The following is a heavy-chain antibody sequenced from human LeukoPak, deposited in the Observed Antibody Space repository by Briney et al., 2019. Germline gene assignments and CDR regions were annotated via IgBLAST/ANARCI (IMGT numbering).Heavy chain of an antibody. CDR1: GYSFTSYW. D-gene: IGHD3-3*01. J-gene: IGHJ4*02. CDR2: IYPGDSDT. Sequence: GESLKISCKGSGYSFTSYWIGWVRQMPGKGLEWMGIIYPGDSDTRYSPSFQGQVTTSADKSISTAYLQWSSLKASDTAMYYCARGIRNYDFWSGPERQSYFDYWGQGTLVTVSS. V-gene: IGHV5-51*01. CDR3: ARGIRNYDFWSGPERQSYFDY.